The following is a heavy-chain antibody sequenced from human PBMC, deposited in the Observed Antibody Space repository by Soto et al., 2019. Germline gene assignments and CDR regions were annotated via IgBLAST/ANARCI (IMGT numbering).Heavy chain of an antibody. Sequence: GGSLRLSCAASGFTFSNAWMSWVRQAPGKGLEWVGHIKSKTDGGTTDYAAPVKGRFTISRDDSKNTLYLQMNSLKTEDTAVYYCTTAPFTVRGPEGGPFDYWGQGTLVTVSS. CDR2: IKSKTDGGTT. J-gene: IGHJ4*02. V-gene: IGHV3-15*01. CDR1: GFTFSNAW. CDR3: TTAPFTVRGPEGGPFDY. D-gene: IGHD3-16*01.